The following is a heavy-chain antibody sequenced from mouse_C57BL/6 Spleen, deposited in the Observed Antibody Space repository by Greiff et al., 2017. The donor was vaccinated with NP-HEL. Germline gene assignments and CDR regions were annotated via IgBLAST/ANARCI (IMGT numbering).Heavy chain of an antibody. Sequence: LQESGPELVKPGASVKISCKASGYSFTDYNMNWVKQSNGKSLEWIGVINPNYGTTSYNQKFKGKATLTVDQSSSTAYMQLNSLTSEDSAVYYCAREDYGSSYVYFDVWGTGTTVTVSS. CDR1: GYSFTDYN. CDR3: AREDYGSSYVYFDV. CDR2: INPNYGTT. D-gene: IGHD1-1*01. J-gene: IGHJ1*03. V-gene: IGHV1-39*01.